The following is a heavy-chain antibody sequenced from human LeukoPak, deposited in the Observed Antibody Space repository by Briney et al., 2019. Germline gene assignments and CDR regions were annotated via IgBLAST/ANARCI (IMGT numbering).Heavy chain of an antibody. D-gene: IGHD3/OR15-3a*01. J-gene: IGHJ2*01. Sequence: WGTLSLTCTVSDDPFARYDWSWIGPPPGKGRGWIGYIYYSGSTNYHPHLKTRVTISVDTSRNQLSLKLSSVTAADNAVDYCARYRVFGHAWYFDLWGRGTLVTVPS. CDR3: ARYRVFGHAWYFDL. CDR2: IYYSGST. CDR1: DDPFARYD. V-gene: IGHV4-59*01.